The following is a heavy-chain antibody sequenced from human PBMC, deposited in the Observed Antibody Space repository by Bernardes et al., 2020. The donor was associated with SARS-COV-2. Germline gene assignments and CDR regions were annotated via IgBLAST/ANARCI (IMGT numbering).Heavy chain of an antibody. CDR3: TRYRLSSYYGMDV. CDR2: IRNEGFGGTT. D-gene: IGHD3-16*02. J-gene: IGHJ6*02. V-gene: IGHV3-49*03. CDR1: GFTFGDYG. Sequence: GGSLRLSCTVSGFTFGDYGITWFRQAPGKGLEWVGFIRNEGFGGTTEYAASVKGRFIISRDDSRSVAYLQMNSLETEDTAVYYCTRYRLSSYYGMDVWGQGTTVTVSS.